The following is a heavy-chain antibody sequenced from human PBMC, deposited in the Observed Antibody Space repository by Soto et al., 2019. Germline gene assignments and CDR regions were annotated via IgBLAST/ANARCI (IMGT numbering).Heavy chain of an antibody. Sequence: PGGSLRLSCAASGFTFDDHAMHWVRQAPGKGLEWVTGISWNSDTIGYADSVKGRFTISRDNAKNSLYLQMNSLRAEDTAFYYCARDVWSRASGPPDSWGQGTLVTVSS. J-gene: IGHJ4*02. V-gene: IGHV3-9*01. CDR2: ISWNSDTI. CDR1: GFTFDDHA. D-gene: IGHD3-10*01. CDR3: ARDVWSRASGPPDS.